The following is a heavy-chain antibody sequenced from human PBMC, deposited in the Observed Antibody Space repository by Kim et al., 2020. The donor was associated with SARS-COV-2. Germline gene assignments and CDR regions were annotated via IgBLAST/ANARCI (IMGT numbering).Heavy chain of an antibody. V-gene: IGHV4-59*01. CDR2: IYYSGST. CDR1: GGSISSYY. D-gene: IGHD4-17*01. Sequence: SETLSLTCTVSGGSISSYYWTWIRQPPGKGLEWIGYIYYSGSTNYNPSLKSRVTISLDTSKNQFSLKLSSVTAADTAVYYCARVANGDYDRYFDLWGRDTLVTVSS. CDR3: ARVANGDYDRYFDL. J-gene: IGHJ2*01.